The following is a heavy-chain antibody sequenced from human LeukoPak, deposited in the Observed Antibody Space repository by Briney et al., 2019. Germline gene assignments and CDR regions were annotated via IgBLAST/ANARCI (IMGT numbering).Heavy chain of an antibody. J-gene: IGHJ4*02. CDR3: ARDGGYCGGGSCWDY. CDR1: RFTFSSYW. V-gene: IGHV3-7*01. CDR2: IKQDGSEK. Sequence: GGSLRLSCAASRFTFSSYWMSWVRQAPGKGLEWVANIKQDGSEKYYVDSVKGRFTISRDNAKNSLYLQMNSLRAEDTAVYYCARDGGYCGGGSCWDYWGQGTLVTVSS. D-gene: IGHD2-15*01.